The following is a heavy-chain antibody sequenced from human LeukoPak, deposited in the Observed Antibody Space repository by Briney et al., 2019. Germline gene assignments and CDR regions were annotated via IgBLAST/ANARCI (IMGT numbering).Heavy chain of an antibody. CDR2: INHSGST. V-gene: IGHV4-34*01. Sequence: SETLSLTCAVYGGSFSGYYWSWIRQPPGKGLEWLGEINHSGSTNYNPSLKSRVTISVDTSKNQFSLKLSSVTAADTAVYYWARREYQLPQPWFDPWGQGTLVTVSS. CDR1: GGSFSGYY. J-gene: IGHJ5*02. D-gene: IGHD2-2*01. CDR3: ARREYQLPQPWFDP.